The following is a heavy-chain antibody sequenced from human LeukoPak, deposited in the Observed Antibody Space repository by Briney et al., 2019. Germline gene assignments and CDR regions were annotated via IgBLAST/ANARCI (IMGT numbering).Heavy chain of an antibody. D-gene: IGHD3-9*01. CDR3: ARVAYRFSINDWSRLGLGAYPTKNYYYMDV. CDR1: GGSISSGDYS. J-gene: IGHJ6*03. Sequence: PSQTLSLTCTVSGGSISSGDYSWSWIRQPPGKGLEWIGEINHSGGTNHNPSLMSRVIMSVDTSKNQFSLKVSSVTAADTAVYYCARVAYRFSINDWSRLGLGAYPTKNYYYMDVWGKGTTVTVSS. CDR2: INHSGGT. V-gene: IGHV4-30-2*01.